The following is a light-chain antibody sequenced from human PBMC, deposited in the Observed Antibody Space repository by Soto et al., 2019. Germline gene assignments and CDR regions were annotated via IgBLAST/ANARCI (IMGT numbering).Light chain of an antibody. CDR3: LHHGSSLWT. J-gene: IGKJ1*01. CDR1: EIITSDY. CDR2: GAS. Sequence: EIVLTQSPYTLSLSPGERATLSCRASEIITSDYLAWYQQTRGQAPRLLIYGASFRATGVPDRFSGSGSGTDFTLTISRLEPEDFAMYYCLHHGSSLWTFGQGTKVDIK. V-gene: IGKV3-20*01.